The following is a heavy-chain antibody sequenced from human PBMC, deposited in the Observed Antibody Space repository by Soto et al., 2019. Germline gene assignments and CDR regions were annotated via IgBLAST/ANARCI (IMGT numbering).Heavy chain of an antibody. CDR3: ARGGTYYYDSSGYGDAFDI. Sequence: QVQLQESGPGLVKPSQTLSLTCTVSGGSISSGDYYWSWIRHPPGKGLGWIGYIYYSGSTYYNPSLKSRVTISVDTSKNQFSLKLSSVTAADTAVYYCARGGTYYYDSSGYGDAFDIWGQGTMVTVSS. CDR1: GGSISSGDYY. J-gene: IGHJ3*02. D-gene: IGHD3-22*01. V-gene: IGHV4-30-4*01. CDR2: IYYSGST.